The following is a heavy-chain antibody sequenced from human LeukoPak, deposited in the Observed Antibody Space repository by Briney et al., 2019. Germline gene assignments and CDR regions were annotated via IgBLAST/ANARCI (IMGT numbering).Heavy chain of an antibody. CDR2: ISASGATT. Sequence: GGSLRLSCAASGFNFRDYDITWVRQAPGKGLEWVASISASGATTNYADPVRGRFTIFRDNSNKVTYLRMNSLSAEDTAVYYCARSINYSNYLLDSWGQGTRVTVSS. J-gene: IGHJ4*02. CDR3: ARSINYSNYLLDS. CDR1: GFNFRDYD. D-gene: IGHD4-11*01. V-gene: IGHV3-23*01.